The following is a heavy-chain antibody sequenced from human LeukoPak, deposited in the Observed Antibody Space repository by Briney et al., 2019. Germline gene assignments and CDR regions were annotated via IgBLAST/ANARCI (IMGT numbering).Heavy chain of an antibody. CDR2: IIPILGIA. V-gene: IGHV1-69*04. D-gene: IGHD4-23*01. Sequence: GASVTVSFKASGGTFSSYAISWVRQAPGQGLEWMGRIIPILGIANYAQKFQGRVTITADKSTSTAYMELSSLRSEDTAVYYCARDSSPTVVTPNTRSFDYWGQGTLVTVSS. CDR3: ARDSSPTVVTPNTRSFDY. J-gene: IGHJ4*02. CDR1: GGTFSSYA.